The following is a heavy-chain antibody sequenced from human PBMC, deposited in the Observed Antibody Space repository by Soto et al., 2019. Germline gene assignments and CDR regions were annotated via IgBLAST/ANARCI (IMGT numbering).Heavy chain of an antibody. V-gene: IGHV1-69*13. CDR3: ARGITYYDILTGYTRGYYFDY. Sequence: SVKVSCKASGGTFSSYAISWVRQAPGQGLEWMGGIIPIFGTANYAQKFQGRVTITADESTSTAYMELSSLRSEDTAVYYCARGITYYDILTGYTRGYYFDYWGQGTLVTVSS. CDR1: GGTFSSYA. CDR2: IIPIFGTA. J-gene: IGHJ4*02. D-gene: IGHD3-9*01.